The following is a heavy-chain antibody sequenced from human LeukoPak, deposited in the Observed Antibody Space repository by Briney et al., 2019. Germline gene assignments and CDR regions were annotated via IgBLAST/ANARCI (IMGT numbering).Heavy chain of an antibody. CDR1: GYTFTIYD. D-gene: IGHD3-3*01. Sequence: DASVKVSCTSSGYTFTIYDISWVRQAPAQGLEWMGGISAYNGNTNYAQKLQGRGTMTTDTSTSTAYMELRSLRSDDTAVYYCARDRADNYEFSDAFDIWGQGTMVTVSS. CDR2: ISAYNGNT. CDR3: ARDRADNYEFSDAFDI. J-gene: IGHJ3*02. V-gene: IGHV1-18*01.